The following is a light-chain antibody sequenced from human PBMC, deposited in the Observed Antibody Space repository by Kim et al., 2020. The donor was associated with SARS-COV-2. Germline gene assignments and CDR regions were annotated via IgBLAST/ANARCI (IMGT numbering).Light chain of an antibody. J-gene: IGLJ2*01. CDR2: DVS. CDR1: SSDIGGYDY. CDR3: SSYTSSSTRVV. Sequence: QSVLTQPASVSGSPGQTITISCTGTSSDIGGYDYVAWYQQHPGTAPKLMIYDVSNRPSGVSNRFSGSKSGNTASLTISGLQAEDEADYYCSSYTSSSTRVVFGGGTQLTVL. V-gene: IGLV2-14*03.